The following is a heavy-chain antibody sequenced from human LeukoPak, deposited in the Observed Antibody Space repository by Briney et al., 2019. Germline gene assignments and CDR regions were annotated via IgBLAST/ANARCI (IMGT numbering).Heavy chain of an antibody. V-gene: IGHV3-23*01. Sequence: GGSLRLSCAASGFTFSYYDMSWVRQAPGKGLEWVPLITLSCGSTFYADSVKGRFTISRDNSKNTLYLEMNSLRADDTAVYYCARVKGSSWPEWEDAFDIGGQGTMVTVFS. CDR1: GFTFSYYD. D-gene: IGHD6-13*01. CDR2: ITLSCGST. CDR3: ARVKGSSWPEWEDAFDI. J-gene: IGHJ3*02.